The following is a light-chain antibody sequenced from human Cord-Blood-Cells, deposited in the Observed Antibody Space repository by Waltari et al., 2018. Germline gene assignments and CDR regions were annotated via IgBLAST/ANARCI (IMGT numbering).Light chain of an antibody. Sequence: EIVLTQSPATLSFSPGERATLSCRASQSVSSYLAWYQQKPGQDHRLLIYDASNRATGIPARFSGSGSGTDFTLTISSLEPEDFAVYYCQQRSNWPRTFGQGTKVEIK. CDR3: QQRSNWPRT. CDR2: DAS. V-gene: IGKV3-11*01. J-gene: IGKJ1*01. CDR1: QSVSSY.